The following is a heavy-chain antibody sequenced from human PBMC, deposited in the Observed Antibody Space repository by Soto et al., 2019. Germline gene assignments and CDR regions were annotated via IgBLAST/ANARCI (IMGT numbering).Heavy chain of an antibody. J-gene: IGHJ6*02. CDR1: GYTFTSYG. Sequence: ASVKVSCKASGYTFTSYGISCVRQAPGQGLEWMGWISAYNGNTNYAQKLQGRVTMTTDTSTSTAYMELRSLRSDDTAVYYCARALSDIVVVPAPMDVWGQGTTVTVSS. CDR2: ISAYNGNT. D-gene: IGHD2-2*01. CDR3: ARALSDIVVVPAPMDV. V-gene: IGHV1-18*01.